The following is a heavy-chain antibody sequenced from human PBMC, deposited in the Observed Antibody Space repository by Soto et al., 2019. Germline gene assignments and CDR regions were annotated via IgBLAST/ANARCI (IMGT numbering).Heavy chain of an antibody. Sequence: QMQLVQSGPEVKKPGTSVKVSCKASGFTFITSTVQWVRQARGQPLEWVGWIVVGSGNTIYAQKFQEGVTVTRDESTSTAYMELSSLRSEDTGVYYCAAGDSHENSGYSSDYWGQGTLVTVSS. CDR2: IVVGSGNT. V-gene: IGHV1-58*01. J-gene: IGHJ4*02. D-gene: IGHD5-12*01. CDR1: GFTFITST. CDR3: AAGDSHENSGYSSDY.